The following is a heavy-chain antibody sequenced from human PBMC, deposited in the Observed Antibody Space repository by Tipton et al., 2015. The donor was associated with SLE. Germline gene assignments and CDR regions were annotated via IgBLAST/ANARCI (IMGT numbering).Heavy chain of an antibody. V-gene: IGHV3-30*02. J-gene: IGHJ4*01. Sequence: SLRLSCAASGFTFSSYGMHWVRQAPGKGLEWVAFIRNNRSNKYYADSVKGRFTISRDNSKNTLYLQMNSLRAEDTAVYYCAKDPNWGGRFSDYFVDYWGQ. CDR1: GFTFSSYG. D-gene: IGHD7-27*01. CDR2: IRNNRSNK. CDR3: AKDPNWGGRFSDYFVDY.